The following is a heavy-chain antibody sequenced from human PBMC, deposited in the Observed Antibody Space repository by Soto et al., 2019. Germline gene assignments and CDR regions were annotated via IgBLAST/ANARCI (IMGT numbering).Heavy chain of an antibody. V-gene: IGHV4-30-4*01. J-gene: IGHJ5*02. CDR1: GGSISSGDYY. D-gene: IGHD3-10*01. CDR2: IYYSGST. Sequence: SETLSLTCTVSGGSISSGDYYWSWIRQPPGKGLEWIGYIYYSGSTYYNPSLKSRVTISVDTSKNQFSLKLSSVTAADTAVYYCARDSSLWFGEGSQGGIDPWGQGTLVTVSS. CDR3: ARDSSLWFGEGSQGGIDP.